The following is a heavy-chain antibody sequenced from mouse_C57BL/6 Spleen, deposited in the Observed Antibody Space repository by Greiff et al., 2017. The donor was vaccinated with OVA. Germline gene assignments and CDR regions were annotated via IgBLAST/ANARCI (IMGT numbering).Heavy chain of an antibody. CDR1: GYTFTSYW. CDR2: INPSSGYT. V-gene: IGHV1-7*01. D-gene: IGHD1-1*01. CDR3: ASVSSSYYFDY. J-gene: IGHJ2*01. Sequence: VQLQQSGAELAKPGASVKLSCKASGYTFTSYWMHWVKQRPGQGLEWIGYINPSSGYTKYNQKFKDKATLTADKTSSTAYMQLSSLTYEDSAVYYCASVSSSYYFDYWGQGTTLTVSS.